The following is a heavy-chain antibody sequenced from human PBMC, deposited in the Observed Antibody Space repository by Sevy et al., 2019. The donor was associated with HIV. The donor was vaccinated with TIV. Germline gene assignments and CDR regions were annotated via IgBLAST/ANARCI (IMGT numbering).Heavy chain of an antibody. CDR2: ISYDGSNK. Sequence: GGSLRLSCAASGFTFSSYAMHWVRQAPGKGLEWEAVISYDGSNKYYADSVKGRFTISRDNSKNTLYLQMNSLRAEDTAVYYCARANEYYDFWSGYTTGYFDYWGQGTLVTVSS. V-gene: IGHV3-30-3*01. D-gene: IGHD3-3*01. CDR3: ARANEYYDFWSGYTTGYFDY. CDR1: GFTFSSYA. J-gene: IGHJ4*02.